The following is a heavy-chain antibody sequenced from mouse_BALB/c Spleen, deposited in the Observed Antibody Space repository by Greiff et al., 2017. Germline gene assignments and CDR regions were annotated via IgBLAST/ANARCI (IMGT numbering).Heavy chain of an antibody. CDR1: GYSITSDYA. J-gene: IGHJ1*01. D-gene: IGHD1-2*01. V-gene: IGHV3-2*02. CDR2: ISYSGST. Sequence: VQLKQSGPGLVKPSQSLSLTCTVTGYSITSDYAWNWIRQFPGNKLEWMGYISYSGSTSYNPSLKSRISITRDTSKNQFFLQLNSVTTEDTATYYCARHTTATGYFDVWGAGTTVTVSS. CDR3: ARHTTATGYFDV.